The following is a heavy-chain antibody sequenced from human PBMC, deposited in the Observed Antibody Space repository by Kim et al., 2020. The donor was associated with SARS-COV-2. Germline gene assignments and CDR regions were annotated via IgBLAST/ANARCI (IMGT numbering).Heavy chain of an antibody. CDR3: ARGGLTTVTTGDY. J-gene: IGHJ4*02. V-gene: IGHV4-31*02. D-gene: IGHD4-17*01. Sequence: YNPPLKSGVSISVGTSKTPFSLKLSSVTAADTAVYYCARGGLTTVTTGDYWGQGTLVTVSS.